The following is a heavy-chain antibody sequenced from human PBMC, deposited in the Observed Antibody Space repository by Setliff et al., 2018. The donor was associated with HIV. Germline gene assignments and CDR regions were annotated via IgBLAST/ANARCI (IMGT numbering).Heavy chain of an antibody. J-gene: IGHJ6*02. CDR2: IIPIFGTT. D-gene: IGHD6-6*01. V-gene: IGHV1-69*13. CDR1: GGTFRNYG. CDR3: VRVTSSSTGYNYYYGVDV. Sequence: AVKVSCKDSGGTFRNYGISWVRPAPGQGLEGMGGIIPIFGTTNYAQTFQGRVTITADASTTTAYMELSSLRSEDTAVYYCVRVTSSSTGYNYYYGVDVWGQGTKVTVSS.